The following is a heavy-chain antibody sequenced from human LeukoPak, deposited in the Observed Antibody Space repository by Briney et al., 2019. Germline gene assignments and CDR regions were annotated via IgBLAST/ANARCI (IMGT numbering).Heavy chain of an antibody. Sequence: SETLSLTCAVSGGSISSYYWSWIRQPPGKGLEWIGYIYYSGSTKYNPSLKSRVTISVDTSKNHFSLKLSSVTAADTAVYYCARVIAAAGTSWFYPWGQGTLVNVSS. V-gene: IGHV4-59*01. CDR3: ARVIAAAGTSWFYP. CDR1: GGSISSYY. D-gene: IGHD6-13*01. CDR2: IYYSGST. J-gene: IGHJ5*02.